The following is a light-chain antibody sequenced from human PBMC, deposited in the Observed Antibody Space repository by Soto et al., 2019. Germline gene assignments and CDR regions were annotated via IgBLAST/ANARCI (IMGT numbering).Light chain of an antibody. J-gene: IGLJ2*01. V-gene: IGLV2-23*02. CDR2: EVT. CDR1: SSNVGSYDL. CDR3: CSYAASNTLI. Sequence: QSALTQPASVSGSPGQSITISCTGTSSNVGSYDLVSWYQQHPGKAPKLLIYEVTKRPSGVPNRFSGSKSGNTASLTISGLQAEDEAEYACCSYAASNTLIFGGGTKVTVL.